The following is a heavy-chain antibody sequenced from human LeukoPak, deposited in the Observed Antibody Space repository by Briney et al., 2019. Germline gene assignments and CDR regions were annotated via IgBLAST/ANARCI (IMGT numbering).Heavy chain of an antibody. V-gene: IGHV3-9*01. CDR3: AKSSSRAGDY. D-gene: IGHD6-13*01. Sequence: GGSLRLSCAASGFTFDDYAMHWVRQAPGKGLEWVSGISWNSGSIGYADSVKGRFTISRDNAKNTLYLQMNSLRAEDTAVYYCAKSSSRAGDYWGQGTLVTVSS. J-gene: IGHJ4*02. CDR2: ISWNSGSI. CDR1: GFTFDDYA.